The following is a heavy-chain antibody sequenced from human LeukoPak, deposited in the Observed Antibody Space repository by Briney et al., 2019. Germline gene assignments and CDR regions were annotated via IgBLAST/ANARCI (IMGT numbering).Heavy chain of an antibody. CDR3: ARVMDSYDSSGYWGDAFDI. J-gene: IGHJ3*02. V-gene: IGHV4-30-4*07. Sequence: SETLSLTCTVSGGSISSGSYSWSWIRQPPGKGLEWIGYIYYSGSTYYNPSLKSRVTISVDTSKNQFSLKLSSVTAADTAVYYCARVMDSYDSSGYWGDAFDIWGQGTMVTVSS. CDR1: GGSISSGSYS. D-gene: IGHD3-22*01. CDR2: IYYSGST.